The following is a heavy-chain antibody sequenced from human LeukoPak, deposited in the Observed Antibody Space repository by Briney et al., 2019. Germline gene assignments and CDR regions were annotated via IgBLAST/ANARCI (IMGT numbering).Heavy chain of an antibody. J-gene: IGHJ5*02. CDR2: ISWNSGSI. V-gene: IGHV3-9*01. Sequence: GGSLRLSCAASGFTFSSYGMHWVRQAPGKGLEWVSGISWNSGSIGYADSVKGRFTISRDNAKNSLYLQMNSLRAEDTALYYWAKEAGLEWFGNLNWFGPWGQGTLVTVSS. D-gene: IGHD3-10*01. CDR1: GFTFSSYG. CDR3: AKEAGLEWFGNLNWFGP.